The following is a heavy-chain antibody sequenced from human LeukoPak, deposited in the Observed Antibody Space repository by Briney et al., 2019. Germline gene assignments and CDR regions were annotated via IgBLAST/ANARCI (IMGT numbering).Heavy chain of an antibody. CDR3: ARGVFGSSSWYVGWFDP. V-gene: IGHV4-28*03. CDR2: IYYSGST. J-gene: IGHJ5*02. CDR1: GYSISSSNW. D-gene: IGHD6-13*01. Sequence: SDTRSRTCAVAGYSISSSNWCGWMRQPPGKGLEWIGSIYYSGSTYYNRFLRSRVTMSVDTSKNQFSLKLSSVTAVDTAVYYCARGVFGSSSWYVGWFDPWGQGTLVTVSS.